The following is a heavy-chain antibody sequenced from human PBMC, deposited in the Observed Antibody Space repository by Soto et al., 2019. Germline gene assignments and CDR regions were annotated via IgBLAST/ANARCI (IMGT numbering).Heavy chain of an antibody. CDR2: ISAAGDP. J-gene: IGHJ6*02. D-gene: IGHD2-21*01. CDR1: GFTFRNYD. CDR3: ARTDREFHGLDV. V-gene: IGHV3-13*05. Sequence: EVQLVESGGGLVQPGGSLRLSCEASGFTFRNYDMHWVRQGTGKGLEWVSGISAAGDPDYADSVEGRFTISRENAQNSFFLQMNSLRVGDTAVYYCARTDREFHGLDVWGQGTTVIVSS.